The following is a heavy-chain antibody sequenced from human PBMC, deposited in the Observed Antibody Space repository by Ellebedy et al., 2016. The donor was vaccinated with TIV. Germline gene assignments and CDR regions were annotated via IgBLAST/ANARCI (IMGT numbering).Heavy chain of an antibody. Sequence: GGSLRLXXAASGFTFDDYAMHWVRQAPGKGLEWVSGISWNSGSIGYADSVKGRFTISRDNAKNTLYLQMNSLRAEDTAVYYCAKPDGYTIGIDYWGQGTLVTVSS. V-gene: IGHV3-9*01. CDR2: ISWNSGSI. CDR3: AKPDGYTIGIDY. CDR1: GFTFDDYA. D-gene: IGHD5-24*01. J-gene: IGHJ4*02.